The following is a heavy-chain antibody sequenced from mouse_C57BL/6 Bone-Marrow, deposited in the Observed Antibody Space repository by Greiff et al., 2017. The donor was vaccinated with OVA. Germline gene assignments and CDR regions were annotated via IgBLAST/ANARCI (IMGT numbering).Heavy chain of an antibody. D-gene: IGHD2-4*01. CDR1: GYTFTSYW. CDR3: ARGGLQGY. CDR2: IDPSDSYT. V-gene: IGHV1-69*01. J-gene: IGHJ2*01. Sequence: QVQLQQSGAELVMPGASVKLSCKASGYTFTSYWMHWVKQRPGQGLEWIGEIDPSDSYTNYNQKFKGKSTLTVDKSSSTAYMQLSSLTSEDSAVYYCARGGLQGYWGQGTTLTVSS.